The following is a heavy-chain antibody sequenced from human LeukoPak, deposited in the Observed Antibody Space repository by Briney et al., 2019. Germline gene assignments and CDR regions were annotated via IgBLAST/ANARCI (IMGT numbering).Heavy chain of an antibody. CDR3: VRDCASDCSIKGHYFFDL. CDR1: GYTFTSYG. Sequence: ASVKVSCKASGYTFTSYGISWVRQAPGQGLEWMGWISAYNGNTNYAQKLQGRVTTTTDTSTSTAYMELRSLTSDDTAVYYCVRDCASDCSIKGHYFFDLWGRGTLVTVSS. J-gene: IGHJ2*01. V-gene: IGHV1-18*01. CDR2: ISAYNGNT. D-gene: IGHD2-21*02.